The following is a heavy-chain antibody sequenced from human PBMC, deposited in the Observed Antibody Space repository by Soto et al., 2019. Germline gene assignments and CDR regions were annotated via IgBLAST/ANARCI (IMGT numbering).Heavy chain of an antibody. Sequence: CKASGGTFSSYAISWVRQAPGQGLEWMGGIIPIFGTANYAQKFQGRVTITADESTSTAYMELSSLRSEDTVVYYCAIPLYSSSWYYFDYWGQGTLVTVSS. CDR2: IIPIFGTA. D-gene: IGHD6-13*01. J-gene: IGHJ4*02. CDR3: AIPLYSSSWYYFDY. V-gene: IGHV1-69*01. CDR1: GGTFSSYA.